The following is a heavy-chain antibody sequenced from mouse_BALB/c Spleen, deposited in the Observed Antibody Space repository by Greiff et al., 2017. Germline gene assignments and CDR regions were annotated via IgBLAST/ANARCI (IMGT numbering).Heavy chain of an antibody. V-gene: IGHV5-9-3*01. Sequence: EVKLVESGGGLVKPGGSLKLSCAASGFTFSSYAMSWVRQTPEKRLEWVATISSGGSYTYYPDSVKGRFTISRDNAKNTLYLQMSRLRSEDTAMYYCARHGDGNSFDYWGQGTTLTVSS. D-gene: IGHD2-1*01. J-gene: IGHJ2*01. CDR2: ISSGGSYT. CDR1: GFTFSSYA. CDR3: ARHGDGNSFDY.